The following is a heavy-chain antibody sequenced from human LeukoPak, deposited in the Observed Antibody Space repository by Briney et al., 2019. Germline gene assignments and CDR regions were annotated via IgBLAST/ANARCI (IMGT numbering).Heavy chain of an antibody. CDR2: IYYTGST. J-gene: IGHJ4*02. Sequence: WETLSLTCTVSGGSMRSSSYYWGWIRQPPGKGLEWIGSIYYTGSTYYNPSLKSRVTISVDTSNNQFYLELSSVTAADTAVYYCARDVGGSYYFDYWGQGTLVTVSP. V-gene: IGHV4-39*07. D-gene: IGHD1-26*01. CDR3: ARDVGGSYYFDY. CDR1: GGSMRSSSYY.